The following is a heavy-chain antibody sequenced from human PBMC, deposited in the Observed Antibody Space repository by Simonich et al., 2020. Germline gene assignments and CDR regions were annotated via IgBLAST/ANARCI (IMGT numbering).Heavy chain of an antibody. V-gene: IGHV1-2*02. D-gene: IGHD6-13*01. CDR3: ARSHIAAAGTGYFQH. CDR2: INPKRVIT. J-gene: IGHJ1*01. Sequence: QVQLVQSGAEVKKPGASVKVSCKASGYTFTGYYMHWVRQAPGQGLEGMVWINPKRVITNDAQKFQGRVTMTRDTSISTAYMELSRLRSDDTAVYYCARSHIAAAGTGYFQHWGQGTLVTVSS. CDR1: GYTFTGYY.